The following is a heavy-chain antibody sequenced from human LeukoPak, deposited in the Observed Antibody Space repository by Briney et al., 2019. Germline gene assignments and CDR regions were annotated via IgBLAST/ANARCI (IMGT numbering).Heavy chain of an antibody. CDR1: GFTFSDYY. Sequence: GGSLRLSCAASGFTFSDYYMSWIRQAPGKGLEWVSYISSSGSTIYYADSVKGRFTISRDNAKNSLYLQMNSLRAEDTAVYYCARVKTRYRDYYYMDVWGKGTTVTVSS. CDR2: ISSSGSTI. J-gene: IGHJ6*03. D-gene: IGHD3-16*02. CDR3: ARVKTRYRDYYYMDV. V-gene: IGHV3-11*04.